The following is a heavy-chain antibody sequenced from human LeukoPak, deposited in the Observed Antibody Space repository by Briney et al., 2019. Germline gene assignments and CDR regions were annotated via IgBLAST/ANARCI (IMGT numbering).Heavy chain of an antibody. Sequence: PSQTLSLTCTVSGGSISSSNYYWNWIRQPAGKGLEWIGRIHTSGTTNYNPSLKSRVTISIDTSKNQFSLKLSSVTAADTAVYYCARGLWFGDENPPYFDYWGQGTLVTVSS. CDR3: ARGLWFGDENPPYFDY. CDR1: GGSISSSNYY. CDR2: IHTSGTT. V-gene: IGHV4-61*02. J-gene: IGHJ4*02. D-gene: IGHD3-10*01.